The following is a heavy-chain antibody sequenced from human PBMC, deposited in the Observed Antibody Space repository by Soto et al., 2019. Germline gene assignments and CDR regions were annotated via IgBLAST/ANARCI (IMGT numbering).Heavy chain of an antibody. J-gene: IGHJ4*02. CDR3: ARRTWRGRADY. D-gene: IGHD3-3*01. CDR2: VGGSGGDT. Sequence: EVQLFASGGGLSQPGGSLRLSCAASGFPFSSYAMSWVRQAPGKGLEWVSAVGGSGGDTYYADSVKGRFTVSRDNAENTLYLQLNSLRVEDTAIYYCARRTWRGRADYWGQGILVTVSS. CDR1: GFPFSSYA. V-gene: IGHV3-23*01.